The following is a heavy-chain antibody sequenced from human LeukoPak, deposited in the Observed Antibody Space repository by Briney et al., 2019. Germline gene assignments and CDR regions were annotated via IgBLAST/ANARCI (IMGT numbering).Heavy chain of an antibody. D-gene: IGHD4-11*01. CDR2: ISGDGRDT. CDR1: GFSFSSFG. J-gene: IGHJ4*02. Sequence: GGPLRLSCAASGFSFSSFGMSWVRQAPGRGLQWVSSISGDGRDTFYADSVKGRFTVSRDNSKTTMFLQMNSLRAEDTALYYCARGARLQPMGEFWGQGTLVTVSS. CDR3: ARGARLQPMGEF. V-gene: IGHV3-23*01.